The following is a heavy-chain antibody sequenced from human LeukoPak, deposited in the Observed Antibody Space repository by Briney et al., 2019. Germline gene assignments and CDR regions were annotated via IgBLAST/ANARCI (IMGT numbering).Heavy chain of an antibody. CDR3: ARDRGYYYDSINAFDI. CDR2: ISSSSSTI. J-gene: IGHJ3*02. Sequence: GGSLRLSCAASGFTFSSYSMNWVRQAPGKGLEWVSSISSSSSTIYYADSVKGRFTISRDNAKNSLYLQMNSLRAEDTAVYYCARDRGYYYDSINAFDIWGQGTMVTVSS. CDR1: GFTFSSYS. D-gene: IGHD3-22*01. V-gene: IGHV3-48*01.